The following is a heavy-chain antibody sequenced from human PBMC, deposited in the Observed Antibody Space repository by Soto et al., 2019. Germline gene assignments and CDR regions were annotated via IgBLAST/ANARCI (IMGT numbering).Heavy chain of an antibody. Sequence: ASVKVSCKASGYTFTSYGISWVRQAPGQGLEWMGWISAYNGNTNYAQKLQGRVTMTTDTSTSTAYMELRRLRSDDTAVYYCARLLFTYLRQIDPWRQGRLFTVSS. J-gene: IGHJ5*02. V-gene: IGHV1-18*01. CDR2: ISAYNGNT. D-gene: IGHD2-21*01. CDR1: GYTFTSYG. CDR3: ARLLFTYLRQIDP.